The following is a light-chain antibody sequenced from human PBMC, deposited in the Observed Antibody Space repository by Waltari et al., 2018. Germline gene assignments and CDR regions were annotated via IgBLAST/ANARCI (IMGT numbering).Light chain of an antibody. Sequence: QSALTQPASVSASPGQSITISCTRTSSDVGGYNYVPWYQQHPRKAPKLMIYEVSNRPSGVSNRFSGSKSGNTASLTISGLQAEDEADYYCSSYTSSSPYVFGTGTKVTVL. CDR2: EVS. J-gene: IGLJ1*01. CDR1: SSDVGGYNY. V-gene: IGLV2-14*01. CDR3: SSYTSSSPYV.